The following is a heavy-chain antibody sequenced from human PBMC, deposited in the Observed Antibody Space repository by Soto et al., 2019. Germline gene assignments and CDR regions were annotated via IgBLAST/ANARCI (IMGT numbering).Heavy chain of an antibody. D-gene: IGHD1-1*01. CDR2: ISNDGSNK. Sequence: QVQLVESGGGVVQPGRSLRLSCAASGFIFSTYAMHWVRQAPGKGLEWVAVISNDGSNKYYADSVKGRFTISRDNSKNTLYLKMNSLRAEDTAMYYCAKDPRIGATGPTCVRYYYYYMDVWGKGTTVTVSS. CDR1: GFIFSTYA. CDR3: AKDPRIGATGPTCVRYYYYYMDV. V-gene: IGHV3-30*18. J-gene: IGHJ6*03.